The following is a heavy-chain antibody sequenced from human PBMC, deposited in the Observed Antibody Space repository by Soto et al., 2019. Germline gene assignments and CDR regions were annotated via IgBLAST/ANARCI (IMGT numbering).Heavy chain of an antibody. CDR1: GYTFTSYY. D-gene: IGHD6-13*01. V-gene: IGHV1-18*04. J-gene: IGHJ4*02. Sequence: VASVKVSCKASGYTFTSYYMHWVRQAPGQGLEWMGWISAYDGNTNYAQKLQGRVTMTTDTSTSTAYMELRSLRSEDTAVYYCARSNGSSREYYFDYWGQGTLVTVSS. CDR3: ARSNGSSREYYFDY. CDR2: ISAYDGNT.